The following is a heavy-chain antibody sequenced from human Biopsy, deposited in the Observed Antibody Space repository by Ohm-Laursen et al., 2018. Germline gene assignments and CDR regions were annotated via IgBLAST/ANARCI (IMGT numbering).Heavy chain of an antibody. Sequence: PGTLSLTCTVSGASISAYYWSWIRQPPGKGLEWIGYLYYSGSTNYNPSLKSRVTISGDTSKNQFSLMLNSVTAADTAVYYCARDSSSWYRHYYAMDVWGQGTTVTVSS. CDR3: ARDSSSWYRHYYAMDV. CDR2: LYYSGST. CDR1: GASISAYY. D-gene: IGHD6-13*01. J-gene: IGHJ6*02. V-gene: IGHV4-59*01.